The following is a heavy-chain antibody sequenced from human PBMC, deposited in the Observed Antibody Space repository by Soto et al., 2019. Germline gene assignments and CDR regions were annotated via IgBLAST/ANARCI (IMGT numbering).Heavy chain of an antibody. CDR1: GDSISSSNW. V-gene: IGHV4-4*02. CDR3: ARDLYRNDRYLDC. D-gene: IGHD2-21*02. Sequence: SETLSLTCAVSGDSISSSNWWSWVRQPPGKGLEWIGEIYHSGGINYNPSLKSRVTISVDKSKNQFALKLTSVTAADTAVYYCARDLYRNDRYLDCWGQGTLVTVSS. CDR2: IYHSGGI. J-gene: IGHJ4*02.